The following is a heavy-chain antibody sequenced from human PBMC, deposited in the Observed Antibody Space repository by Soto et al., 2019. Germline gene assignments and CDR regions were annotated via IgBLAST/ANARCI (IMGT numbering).Heavy chain of an antibody. CDR2: IYYSGST. V-gene: IGHV4-61*01. CDR3: AGILGATWRDAFDI. D-gene: IGHD1-26*01. Sequence: SETLSLTCTVSGGSVSSGSYYWSWIRQPPGKGLEWIGYIYYSGSTNYNPSLKSRVTISVDTSKNQFSLKLSSVTAADTAVYYCAGILGATWRDAFDIWGQGTMVTVSS. CDR1: GGSVSSGSYY. J-gene: IGHJ3*02.